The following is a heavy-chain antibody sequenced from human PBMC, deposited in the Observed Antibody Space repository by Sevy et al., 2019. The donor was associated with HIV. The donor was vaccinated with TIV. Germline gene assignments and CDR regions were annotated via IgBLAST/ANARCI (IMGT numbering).Heavy chain of an antibody. D-gene: IGHD6-19*01. Sequence: SETLSLTCTVSGGSISSYYWSWIRQPPGKGLEWIGYIYYSGSTNYNPSLKSRVTISVDTSKNQFSLKLSSVTAADTAVYYCARDSNGWGFPFDYWGQGTLVTVSS. J-gene: IGHJ4*02. CDR3: ARDSNGWGFPFDY. CDR1: GGSISSYY. CDR2: IYYSGST. V-gene: IGHV4-59*01.